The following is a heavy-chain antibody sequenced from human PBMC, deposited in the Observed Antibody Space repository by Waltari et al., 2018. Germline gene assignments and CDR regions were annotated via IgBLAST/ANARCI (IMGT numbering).Heavy chain of an antibody. D-gene: IGHD2-21*01. CDR3: ARVEVAPWPDAFDI. J-gene: IGHJ3*02. CDR1: GGSISSHY. Sequence: QVQLQESGPGLVKPSETLSLTCTVSGGSISSHYWSWIRQPPGKGLEWIGYIYYSGSTNYNPSLKSRVTISVDTSKNQFSLKLSSVTAADTAVYYCARVEVAPWPDAFDIWGQGTMVTVSS. V-gene: IGHV4-59*11. CDR2: IYYSGST.